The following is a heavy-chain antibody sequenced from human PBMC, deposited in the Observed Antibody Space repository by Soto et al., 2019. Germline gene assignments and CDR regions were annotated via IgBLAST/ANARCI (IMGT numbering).Heavy chain of an antibody. V-gene: IGHV4-31*03. CDR1: GGPISSGGYY. CDR3: ARVDYGDYRYFDY. J-gene: IGHJ4*02. CDR2: IYYSGST. Sequence: QVQLQESGPGLVKPSQTLSLTCTVSGGPISSGGYYWSWIRQHPGKGLEWIGYIYYSGSTYYNPSLKSRVTISVDTSKNQFSLKMSSVTAADTAVYYCARVDYGDYRYFDYWGQGTLVTVSS. D-gene: IGHD4-17*01.